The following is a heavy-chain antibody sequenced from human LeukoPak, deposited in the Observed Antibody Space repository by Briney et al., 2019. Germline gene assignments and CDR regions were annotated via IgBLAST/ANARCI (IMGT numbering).Heavy chain of an antibody. CDR1: GFTFSSYW. Sequence: PGGSLRLSCAASGFTFSSYWMIWVRQAPGKGLEWVANIKHDGSEKYYVDSVKGRFTISRDNAKNSLYLQMNSLRAEDTAVYYCARDRRAATVGYWGQGTLVTVSS. CDR3: ARDRRAATVGY. CDR2: IKHDGSEK. V-gene: IGHV3-7*04. J-gene: IGHJ4*02. D-gene: IGHD6-13*01.